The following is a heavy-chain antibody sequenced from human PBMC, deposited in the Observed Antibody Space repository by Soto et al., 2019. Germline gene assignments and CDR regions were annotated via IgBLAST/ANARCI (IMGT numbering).Heavy chain of an antibody. Sequence: XATLSLTCAVYGGSFSGYYWSWIRQPPGKGLEWIGEINHSESTNYSPSLKSRVTISLDTSKNQFSLKLSSVTAADTAVYYCASGGSCSGGSCPNWFDPWGQGTLVTVPS. CDR3: ASGGSCSGGSCPNWFDP. CDR1: GGSFSGYY. J-gene: IGHJ5*02. V-gene: IGHV4-34*01. D-gene: IGHD2-15*01. CDR2: INHSEST.